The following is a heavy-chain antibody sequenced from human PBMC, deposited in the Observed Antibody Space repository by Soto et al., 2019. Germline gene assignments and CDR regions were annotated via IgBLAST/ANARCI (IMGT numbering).Heavy chain of an antibody. CDR3: AKDPSPTDYGDYPGY. CDR2: ISYDGSNK. D-gene: IGHD4-17*01. V-gene: IGHV3-30*18. CDR1: GFTFSSYG. J-gene: IGHJ4*02. Sequence: QVQLVESGGGVVQPGRSLRLSCAASGFTFSSYGMHWVRQAPGKGLEWVAVISYDGSNKYYADSVKGRFTISRDNSKNTLYLQMNSLRAEDTAVYYCAKDPSPTDYGDYPGYWGQGTLVTVSS.